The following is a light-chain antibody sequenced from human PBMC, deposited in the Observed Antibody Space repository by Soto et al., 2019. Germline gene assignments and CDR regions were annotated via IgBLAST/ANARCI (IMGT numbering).Light chain of an antibody. CDR2: GAS. J-gene: IGKJ5*01. CDR1: QSVSSN. CDR3: QQYNNWPIT. V-gene: IGKV3-15*01. Sequence: EIVMTQSPATLSVSPGERATLSCRASQSVSSNLAWYQQKPGQAPRLLIYGASTRATGIPARFSGSGSVTEFTLTISSLQSEDFAVYYWQQYNNWPITFGQGTRLEIK.